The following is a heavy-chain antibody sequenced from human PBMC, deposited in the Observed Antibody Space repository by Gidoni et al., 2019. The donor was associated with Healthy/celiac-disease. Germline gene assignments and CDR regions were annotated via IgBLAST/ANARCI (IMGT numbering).Heavy chain of an antibody. CDR3: ARGRPRGSSSAYFQH. D-gene: IGHD6-6*01. CDR1: GGSFSGYY. Sequence: QVQLQQWGAGLLKPSETLSLTCSVYGGSFSGYYWSWIRQPPGKGLEWIGEINHSGSTNYNPSLKSRVTISVDTSKNQFSLKLSSVTAADTAVYYCARGRPRGSSSAYFQHWGQGTLVTVSS. J-gene: IGHJ1*01. CDR2: INHSGST. V-gene: IGHV4-34*01.